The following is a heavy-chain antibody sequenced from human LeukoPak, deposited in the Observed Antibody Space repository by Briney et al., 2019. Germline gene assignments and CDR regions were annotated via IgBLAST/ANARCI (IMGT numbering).Heavy chain of an antibody. V-gene: IGHV4-59*01. CDR3: ARDLLGGDDAFDI. J-gene: IGHJ3*02. Sequence: SETLSLTCTVSGGSISSYYWSRIRQPPGKGLEWIGYIYYSGSTNYNPSLKSRVTISVDTSKNQFSLKLSSVTAADTAVYYCARDLLGGDDAFDIWGQGTMVTVSS. CDR1: GGSISSYY. CDR2: IYYSGST.